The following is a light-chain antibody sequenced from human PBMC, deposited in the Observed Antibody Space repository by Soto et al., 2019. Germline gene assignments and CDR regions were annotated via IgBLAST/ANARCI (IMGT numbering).Light chain of an antibody. V-gene: IGKV1-5*03. Sequence: LQMTQSHSTLSASVGDTVTITCRASQSINSWLVWYQQKPGRAPKLLIYKASTLESGVPSRFSGSGSGTEFTLTISSMQPDYFATYQCQQYHYLWTFGQGTKVDIQ. CDR1: QSINSW. CDR3: QQYHYLWT. J-gene: IGKJ1*01. CDR2: KAS.